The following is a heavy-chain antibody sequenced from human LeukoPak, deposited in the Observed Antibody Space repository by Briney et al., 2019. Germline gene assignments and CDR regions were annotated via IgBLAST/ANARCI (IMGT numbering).Heavy chain of an antibody. CDR1: GFTFSSYS. CDR2: ISSSSSYI. V-gene: IGHV3-21*01. CDR3: ARGARGRMGATGY. Sequence: GGSLRLSCAASGFTFSSYSMNWVRQAPGKGLEWVSSISSSSSYIYYADSVKGRFTISRDNAKNSLYLQMNSLRAEDTAVYYCARGARGRMGATGYWGQGTLVTVSS. D-gene: IGHD1-26*01. J-gene: IGHJ4*02.